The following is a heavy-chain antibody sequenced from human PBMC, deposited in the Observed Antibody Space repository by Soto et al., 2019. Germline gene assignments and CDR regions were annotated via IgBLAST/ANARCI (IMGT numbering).Heavy chain of an antibody. D-gene: IGHD3-3*01. CDR2: IWYDGSNK. CDR1: GFTFSSYG. J-gene: IGHJ4*02. Sequence: QVQLVESGGGVVQPGRSLRLSCAASGFTFSSYGMHWVRQAPGKGLEWVAVIWYDGSNKYYADSVKGRFTISRDNSKNSLDLQMNSLEAEDTAGYYCARGGSGYTFDYWGQGTLVTVSS. V-gene: IGHV3-33*01. CDR3: ARGGSGYTFDY.